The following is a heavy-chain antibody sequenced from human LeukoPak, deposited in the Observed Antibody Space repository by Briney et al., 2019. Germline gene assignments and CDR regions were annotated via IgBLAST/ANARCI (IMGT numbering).Heavy chain of an antibody. CDR3: ARLPQGVNYYYYYMDV. J-gene: IGHJ6*03. Sequence: SETLSLTCTVSGGSISSYYWSWIRQPPGKGLEWIGEINHSGSTNYNPSLKSRVTISVDTSKDQFSLKLSSVTAADTAVYYCARLPQGVNYYYYYMDVWGKGTTVTISS. CDR2: INHSGST. CDR1: GGSISSYY. V-gene: IGHV4-34*01.